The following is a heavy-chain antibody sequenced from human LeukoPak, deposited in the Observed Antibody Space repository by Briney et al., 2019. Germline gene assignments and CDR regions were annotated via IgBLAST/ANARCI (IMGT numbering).Heavy chain of an antibody. CDR1: GFSFSRYW. Sequence: GESLKISCKTSGFSFSRYWIAWVRQMPGKGLEWMGIISPGDPEIRYRPSLQGQVTISVDKSISTAYLQWSSLKASDTAIYYCARTDCSSGTCYSDYWGQGTLVTVSP. J-gene: IGHJ4*02. V-gene: IGHV5-51*01. CDR3: ARTDCSSGTCYSDY. CDR2: ISPGDPEI. D-gene: IGHD2-15*01.